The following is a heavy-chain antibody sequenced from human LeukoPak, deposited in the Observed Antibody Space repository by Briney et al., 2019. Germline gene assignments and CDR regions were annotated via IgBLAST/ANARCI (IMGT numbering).Heavy chain of an antibody. D-gene: IGHD6-13*01. CDR1: GGSISSYY. CDR3: ARGTSSSWCSGANYGMDV. J-gene: IGHJ6*02. V-gene: IGHV4-59*01. Sequence: PSETLSLTCTVSGGSISSYYWSWIRQPPGKGLEWIGYIYYSGGTNYNPSLKSRATISVDTSKNQFSLKLSSVTAADTAVYYCARGTSSSWCSGANYGMDVWGQGTTVTVSS. CDR2: IYYSGGT.